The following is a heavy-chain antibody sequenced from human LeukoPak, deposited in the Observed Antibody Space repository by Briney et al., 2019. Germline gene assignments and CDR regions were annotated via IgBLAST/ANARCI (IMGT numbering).Heavy chain of an antibody. CDR3: AKDAWYYFDY. V-gene: IGHV3-30*02. D-gene: IGHD2-8*02. CDR2: IRYDGSNK. J-gene: IGHJ4*02. Sequence: GGSLRLSCATSGFTFSTYGMHWVRQPPGKVLEWVAFIRYDGSNKDYADSVKGRFTISRDNSKNTLYLQMNSLRAEDTAVYYCAKDAWYYFDYWGQGNLVTVSS. CDR1: GFTFSTYG.